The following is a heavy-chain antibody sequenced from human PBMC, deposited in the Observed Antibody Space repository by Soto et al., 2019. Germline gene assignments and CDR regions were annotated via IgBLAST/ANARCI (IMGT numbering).Heavy chain of an antibody. D-gene: IGHD2-15*01. J-gene: IGHJ4*02. CDR2: INPSGGST. Sequence: ASVKVSCKASGYTFTSYYMHWVRQAPGQGLEWMGIINPSGGSTSYAQKFQGRVTMTRDTSTSTVYMELSSLRSEDTAVYYCARSEGYCSGGSCSFLDYWGQGTLVTVSS. CDR3: ARSEGYCSGGSCSFLDY. V-gene: IGHV1-46*01. CDR1: GYTFTSYY.